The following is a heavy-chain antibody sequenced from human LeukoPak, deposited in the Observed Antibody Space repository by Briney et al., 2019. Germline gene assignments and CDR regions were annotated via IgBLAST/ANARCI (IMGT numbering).Heavy chain of an antibody. CDR1: GFTFSSYG. J-gene: IGHJ4*02. CDR3: AKDALLLWFGEFFDY. Sequence: GGSLRLSCAASGFTFSSYGMHWVRQAPGKGLEWVAVISYDGSNKYYADSVKGRFTISRDNSKNTLYLQMNSLRAEDTAVYYCAKDALLLWFGEFFDYWGQGTLVTVSS. V-gene: IGHV3-30*18. D-gene: IGHD3-10*01. CDR2: ISYDGSNK.